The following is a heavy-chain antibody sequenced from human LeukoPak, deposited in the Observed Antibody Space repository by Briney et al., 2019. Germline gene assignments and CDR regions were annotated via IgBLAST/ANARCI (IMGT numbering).Heavy chain of an antibody. Sequence: SETLSLTCAVYGGSFSGYYWSWIRQPPGKGLEWLGEINHSGSTNYNPSLKSRVTISVDTSKNQFSLKLSSVTAADTAVYYCARLGVTAAGISYFDYWGQGTLVTVSS. V-gene: IGHV4-34*01. CDR2: INHSGST. J-gene: IGHJ4*02. D-gene: IGHD6-13*01. CDR1: GGSFSGYY. CDR3: ARLGVTAAGISYFDY.